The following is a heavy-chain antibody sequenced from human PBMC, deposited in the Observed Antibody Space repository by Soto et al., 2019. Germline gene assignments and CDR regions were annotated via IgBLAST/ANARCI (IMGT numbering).Heavy chain of an antibody. D-gene: IGHD3-22*01. V-gene: IGHV1-69*01. Sequence: QVQLVQSGAEVKKPGSSVKVSCKASGGTFSSYAISWVRQAPGQGLEWMGGIIPIFGTANYAQKFQGRVTITADESTSTAYMELSSLRSEDTAVYYCASADYYDSSGYYPPYYFDYWGQGTLVTVSS. CDR2: IIPIFGTA. CDR3: ASADYYDSSGYYPPYYFDY. CDR1: GGTFSSYA. J-gene: IGHJ4*02.